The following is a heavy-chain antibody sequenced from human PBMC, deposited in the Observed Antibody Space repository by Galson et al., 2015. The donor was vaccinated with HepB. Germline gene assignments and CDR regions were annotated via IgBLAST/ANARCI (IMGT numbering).Heavy chain of an antibody. D-gene: IGHD3-9*01. V-gene: IGHV3-30*04. J-gene: IGHJ6*02. CDR3: ARGPRVGYDILTGYYYYYGMDV. Sequence: SLRLSCSASGFTFSSYAMHRVRQAPGKGLEWVAVISYDGSNKYYADSVKGRFTISRDNSKNTLYLQMNSLRAEDTAVYYCARGPRVGYDILTGYYYYYGMDVWGQGTTVTVSS. CDR2: ISYDGSNK. CDR1: GFTFSSYA.